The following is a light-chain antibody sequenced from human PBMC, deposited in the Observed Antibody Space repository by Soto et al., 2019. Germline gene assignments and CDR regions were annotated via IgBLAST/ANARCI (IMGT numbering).Light chain of an antibody. CDR2: GNN. CDR3: AAWDDRLSGLV. J-gene: IGLJ2*01. Sequence: QSVLTQPPSVSGAPGQRVTISCAGSRSNIGAGYDVHWYQQLPGTAPKLLVSGNNNRPSGVPDRFSGSKSGTSASLAISGLRPEDEADYYCAAWDDRLSGLVFGRGTKLTVL. V-gene: IGLV1-40*01. CDR1: RSNIGAGYD.